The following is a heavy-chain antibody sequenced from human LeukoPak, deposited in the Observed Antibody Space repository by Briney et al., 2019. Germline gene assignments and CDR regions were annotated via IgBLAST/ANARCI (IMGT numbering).Heavy chain of an antibody. Sequence: SVKVSCKASGGTFSSYAISWVRQAPGQGLEWMGGIIPIFGTANYAQKFQGRVTITADESTSTAYMELSSLRSEDTAVYYCAREYIAVAGMGGVDYWGQGTLVTVSS. CDR2: IIPIFGTA. D-gene: IGHD6-19*01. CDR3: AREYIAVAGMGGVDY. CDR1: GGTFSSYA. J-gene: IGHJ4*02. V-gene: IGHV1-69*13.